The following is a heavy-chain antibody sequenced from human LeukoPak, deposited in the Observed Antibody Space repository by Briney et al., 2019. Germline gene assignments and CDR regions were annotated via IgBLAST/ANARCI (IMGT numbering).Heavy chain of an antibody. D-gene: IGHD6-6*01. CDR2: IYYSGST. V-gene: IGHV4-31*03. J-gene: IGHJ4*02. CDR1: GGSISSGGYY. Sequence: PSETLSLTCTVSGGSISSGGYYWSWICQHPGKGLEWIGYIYYSGSTYYNPSLKSRVTISVDTSKNQFSLKLSSVTAADTAVYYCASRIAARPNYFDYWGQGTLVTVSS. CDR3: ASRIAARPNYFDY.